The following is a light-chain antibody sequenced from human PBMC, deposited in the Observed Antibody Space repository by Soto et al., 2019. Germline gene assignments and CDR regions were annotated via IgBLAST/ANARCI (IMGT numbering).Light chain of an antibody. CDR3: QQYGSSRWT. Sequence: EIVLTQSPDTLSLFPGERATLSCRASQCVSSTYLAWYQQKPGQAPRPLISAASSRATGTPDRFSGSGSGTDFTLTISRLEPEDFAVYYCQQYGSSRWTFGQGTKVEIK. CDR2: AAS. V-gene: IGKV3-20*01. J-gene: IGKJ1*01. CDR1: QCVSSTY.